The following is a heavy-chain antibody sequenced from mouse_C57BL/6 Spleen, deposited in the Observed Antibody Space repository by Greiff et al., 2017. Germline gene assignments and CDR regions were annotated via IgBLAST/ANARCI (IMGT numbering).Heavy chain of an antibody. Sequence: EVMLVESGGGLVQPGGSMKLSCAASGFTFRDAWMDWVRQSPEKGLEWVAEIRNKANNHATYYAESVKGRFTISRYDSKSSVYLQMNSLRSEDTCIYYCTVGLALYYFDYWGQGTTLTVSS. CDR2: IRNKANNHAT. CDR1: GFTFRDAW. J-gene: IGHJ2*01. V-gene: IGHV6-6*01. CDR3: TVGLALYYFDY. D-gene: IGHD6-1*01.